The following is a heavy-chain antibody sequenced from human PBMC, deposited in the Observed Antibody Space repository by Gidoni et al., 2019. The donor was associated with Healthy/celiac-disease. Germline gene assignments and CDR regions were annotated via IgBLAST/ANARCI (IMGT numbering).Heavy chain of an antibody. CDR2: IFSNDEK. J-gene: IGHJ3*02. CDR1: GFSLSNARMG. V-gene: IGHV2-26*01. CDR3: ARIGCGGDCYFLDAFDI. Sequence: QVTLQESGPVLVKPTETLTLTCTVPGFSLSNARMGVSWIRQPPGKALEWLAHIFSNDEKSYSTSLKSRLTISKDTSKSQVVLTMTNMDPVDTATYYCARIGCGGDCYFLDAFDIWGQGTMVTVSS. D-gene: IGHD2-21*02.